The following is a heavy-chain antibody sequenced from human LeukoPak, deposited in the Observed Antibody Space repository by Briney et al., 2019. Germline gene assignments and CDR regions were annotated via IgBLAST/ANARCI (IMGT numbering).Heavy chain of an antibody. Sequence: SETLSLTCAVYGGSFSGYYWSWIRQPPGKGLEWIGEINHSGSTNYNPSLKSRVTISVDTSKNQFSLKLSSVTAADTAVYYCARERGAYCGGDCYAYDAFDIWGQGTMVTVSS. J-gene: IGHJ3*02. D-gene: IGHD2-21*02. V-gene: IGHV4-34*01. CDR3: ARERGAYCGGDCYAYDAFDI. CDR1: GGSFSGYY. CDR2: INHSGST.